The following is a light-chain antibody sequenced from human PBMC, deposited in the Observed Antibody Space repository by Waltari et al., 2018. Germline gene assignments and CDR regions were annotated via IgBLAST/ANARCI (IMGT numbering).Light chain of an antibody. CDR3: QHYLRLPVT. Sequence: DIVLTQSPGTLSLSPGARATLSCRTSQSVTRALACYQQKPGQAPRLLNYGASNRATGIPDRFSGSGSGTDFSLTISSLEPEDFAVYYCQHYLRLPVTFGQGTKVEVK. CDR1: QSVTRA. CDR2: GAS. J-gene: IGKJ1*01. V-gene: IGKV3-20*01.